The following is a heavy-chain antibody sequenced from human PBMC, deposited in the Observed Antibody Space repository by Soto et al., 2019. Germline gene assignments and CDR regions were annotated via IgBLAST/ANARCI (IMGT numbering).Heavy chain of an antibody. CDR2: IYYSGSS. Sequence: QVQLQESGPGLVKPSQTLSLTCTVSGCSITSGGYCWTWIRQHPVKGLEWMGHIYYSGSSSYNPSLKSRLTISIDTSKNQFSLTLTSVTAADMAVYYCARDEDYFGSGSPPLLSKWGQGTLVTVSS. D-gene: IGHD3-10*01. J-gene: IGHJ4*02. V-gene: IGHV4-31*03. CDR3: ARDEDYFGSGSPPLLSK. CDR1: GCSITSGGYC.